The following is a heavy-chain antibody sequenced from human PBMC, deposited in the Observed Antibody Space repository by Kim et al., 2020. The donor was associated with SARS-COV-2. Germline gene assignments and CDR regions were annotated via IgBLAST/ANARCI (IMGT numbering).Heavy chain of an antibody. Sequence: PVKGRFTISSDDSKNTLYLQMNSLKTEDTAVYYCTTLYYDILTGPYPIDYWGQGTLVTVSS. J-gene: IGHJ4*02. CDR3: TTLYYDILTGPYPIDY. D-gene: IGHD3-9*01. V-gene: IGHV3-15*01.